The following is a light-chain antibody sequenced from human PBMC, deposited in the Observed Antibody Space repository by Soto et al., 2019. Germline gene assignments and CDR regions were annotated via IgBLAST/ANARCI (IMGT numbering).Light chain of an antibody. J-gene: IGLJ1*01. CDR1: SDNY. Sequence: QSALTQPASVSGSPGQSITISCTGTSDNYVSWYQQHPGKVPKLMIYGVTNRPSGVSDRFSGSKSGNTASLTISGLQTEDEADYSCSSYTNSRTLLFGAGTKLTVL. CDR2: GVT. CDR3: SSYTNSRTLL. V-gene: IGLV2-14*01.